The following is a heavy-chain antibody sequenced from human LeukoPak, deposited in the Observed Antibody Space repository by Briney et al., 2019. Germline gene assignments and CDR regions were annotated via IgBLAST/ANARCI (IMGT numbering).Heavy chain of an antibody. CDR1: GFTFNSFA. V-gene: IGHV3-30*01. CDR3: ARDKTTTPLHWFDP. J-gene: IGHJ5*02. D-gene: IGHD1-1*01. Sequence: QPGGSLRLSCAASGFTFNSFAMHWVRQASGKGLEWVAVISRDGGTRLYADSVKGRFTISRDDSKNTLDLQMNSLRVEDTAMYYCARDKTTTPLHWFDPWGQGTLVTVSS. CDR2: ISRDGGTR.